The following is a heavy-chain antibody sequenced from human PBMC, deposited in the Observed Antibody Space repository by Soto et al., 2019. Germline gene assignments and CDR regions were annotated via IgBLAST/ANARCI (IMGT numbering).Heavy chain of an antibody. D-gene: IGHD3-3*01. CDR1: GYTFTSYA. CDR3: ARDAAPPTYDFWSGYYNRYYYYGMDV. Sequence: ASVKLSCKASGYTFTSYAMNWVRQAPGQGLEWMGWINTNTGNPTYAQGFTGRFVFSLDTSVSTAYLQICSLKAEDTAVYYCARDAAPPTYDFWSGYYNRYYYYGMDVWGQGTTVTV. J-gene: IGHJ6*02. CDR2: INTNTGNP. V-gene: IGHV7-4-1*01.